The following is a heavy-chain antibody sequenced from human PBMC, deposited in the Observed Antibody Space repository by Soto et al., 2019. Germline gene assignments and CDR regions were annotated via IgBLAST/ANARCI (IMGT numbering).Heavy chain of an antibody. CDR3: TRPGGARSGWTLYWYFDL. CDR1: GFTFSGSA. CDR2: IRSKANSYAT. Sequence: EVQLVESGGGLVQPGGSLKLSCAASGFTFSGSAMHWVRQASGKGLEWVGRIRSKANSYATAYAASVKGRFTISRDDSKNTAYLQMNRLKTEDTAVYFCTRPGGARSGWTLYWYFDLWGRGTLVTVSS. D-gene: IGHD6-19*01. J-gene: IGHJ2*01. V-gene: IGHV3-73*02.